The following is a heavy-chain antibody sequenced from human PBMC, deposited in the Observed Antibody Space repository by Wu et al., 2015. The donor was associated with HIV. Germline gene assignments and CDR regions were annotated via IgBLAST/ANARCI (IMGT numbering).Heavy chain of an antibody. D-gene: IGHD4-11*01. V-gene: IGHV1-2*02. CDR1: GYTFNAYY. Sequence: QVFLVESGAEVRAPGASVKISCKASGYTFNAYYMHWIRQAPGQGLEWMGWININTGDSNYARKFRGRLTVTRDTSITTVYMDLSSLKSDDSAMYYCTRGTRNFLFDYWGQGALVTVSS. J-gene: IGHJ4*02. CDR3: TRGTRNFLFDY. CDR2: ININTGDS.